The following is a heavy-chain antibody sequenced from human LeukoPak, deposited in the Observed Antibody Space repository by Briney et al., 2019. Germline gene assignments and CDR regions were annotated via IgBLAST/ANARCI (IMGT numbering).Heavy chain of an antibody. Sequence: ASVKVSCKASGFTFTSSAVQWVRQARGQRLEWIGWIVVGSGNTNYAQKFQERVTITRDMSTSTAYMELSSLRSEDTAVYYRAAELDAAAARFDPWGQGTLVTVSS. CDR1: GFTFTSSA. D-gene: IGHD6-13*01. CDR2: IVVGSGNT. J-gene: IGHJ5*02. CDR3: AAELDAAAARFDP. V-gene: IGHV1-58*01.